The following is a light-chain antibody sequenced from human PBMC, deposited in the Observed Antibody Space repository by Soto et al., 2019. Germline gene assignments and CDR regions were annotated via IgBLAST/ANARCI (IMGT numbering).Light chain of an antibody. CDR2: DVS. CDR3: SSYTSSSTLENV. V-gene: IGLV2-14*01. Sequence: QSALTQPASVSGSPGQSITISCTRTSSDVGGYNYVSWYQQHPGKAPKLMIYDVSNRPSGVSNRFSGSKSGNTASLTISGLQAEDEADYYCSSYTSSSTLENVFGTGTKLTVL. CDR1: SSDVGGYNY. J-gene: IGLJ1*01.